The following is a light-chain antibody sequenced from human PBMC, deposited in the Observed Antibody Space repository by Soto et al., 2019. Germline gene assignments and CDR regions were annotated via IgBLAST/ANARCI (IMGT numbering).Light chain of an antibody. CDR2: TAS. CDR3: QQAASFPIT. J-gene: IGKJ5*01. Sequence: DIQMTQSPSSVSASVGDRVTITCRASQVVSTWLAWYQQKPGKAPNLLIYTASSLKSGVPSRFSGSGSGTDFTLTINGLQPEDFATYYCQQAASFPITFGQGTRLEIK. CDR1: QVVSTW. V-gene: IGKV1-12*01.